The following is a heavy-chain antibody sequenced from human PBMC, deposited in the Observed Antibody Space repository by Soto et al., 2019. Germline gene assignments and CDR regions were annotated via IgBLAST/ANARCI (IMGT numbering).Heavy chain of an antibody. J-gene: IGHJ6*02. CDR1: GGSVSSGSYY. Sequence: QVQLQESGPGLVKPSETLSLTCTVSGGSVSSGSYYWSWIRQPPGKGLEWIGYIYYSGSTNYNPSPKSRVTISVDTSKNHFSLKLSAVTAADTAVYYCARDRPRDTATLTDYYYYGMDVWGQGTTVTVSS. CDR2: IYYSGST. V-gene: IGHV4-61*03. D-gene: IGHD5-18*01. CDR3: ARDRPRDTATLTDYYYYGMDV.